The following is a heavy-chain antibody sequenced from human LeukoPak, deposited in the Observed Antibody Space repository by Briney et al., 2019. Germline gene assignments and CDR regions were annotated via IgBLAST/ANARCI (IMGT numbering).Heavy chain of an antibody. CDR3: ARVSGLGMNEYYQH. Sequence: GGSLRLSCEASGLTFSNSWMHWVRQAQGTGLVWVSRINNEGTTISYADSVKGRFTISRDNAKNTLYLQMNSLRAEDTAVYYCARVSGLGMNEYYQHWGQGTLVTVAS. CDR2: INNEGTTI. CDR1: GLTFSNSW. V-gene: IGHV3-74*01. J-gene: IGHJ1*01. D-gene: IGHD3-10*01.